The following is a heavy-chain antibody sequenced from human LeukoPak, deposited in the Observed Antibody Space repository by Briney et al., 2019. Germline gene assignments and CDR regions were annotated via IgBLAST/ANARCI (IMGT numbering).Heavy chain of an antibody. D-gene: IGHD6-19*01. J-gene: IGHJ3*02. CDR3: ARDINRWLTDSDAFDI. Sequence: GGSLRLSCAASGFTFSSYSMNWVRQAPGKGLEWVSYISSSSSTIYYADSVKGRFTISRDNAKNSLYLQMNSLRDEDTAVYYCARDINRWLTDSDAFDIWGQGTMVTVSS. V-gene: IGHV3-48*02. CDR1: GFTFSSYS. CDR2: ISSSSSTI.